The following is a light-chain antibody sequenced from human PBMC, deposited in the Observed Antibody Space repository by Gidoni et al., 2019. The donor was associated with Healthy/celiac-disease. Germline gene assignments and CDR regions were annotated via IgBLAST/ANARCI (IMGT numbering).Light chain of an antibody. CDR1: QSVSNN. V-gene: IGKV3-15*01. J-gene: IGKJ4*01. CDR3: QQYNSWPPLT. Sequence: DIVMTQSPATLSVSPGERATLSCRASQSVSNNLAWYQQKPGQAPRLLIYGAATRATGIPARFSGSGSGTEFTITISSMQSEDFAVYYCQQYNSWPPLTFGGGTKVEIK. CDR2: GAA.